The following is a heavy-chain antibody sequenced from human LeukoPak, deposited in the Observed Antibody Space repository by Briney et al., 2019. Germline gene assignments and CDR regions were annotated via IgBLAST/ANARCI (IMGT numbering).Heavy chain of an antibody. CDR2: IYYTGST. D-gene: IGHD1-26*01. CDR3: ARRGGSGRVFDY. J-gene: IGHJ4*02. V-gene: IGHV4-39*01. CDR1: GASISGGTYY. Sequence: SETLSLTCSVSGASISGGTYYWGWIRQPPGKGLEWIGSIYYTGSTYDNPSLKSRVTISVDTSKNQFSLKLRSVTAADTAVYYCARRGGSGRVFDYWGQGTLVTVSS.